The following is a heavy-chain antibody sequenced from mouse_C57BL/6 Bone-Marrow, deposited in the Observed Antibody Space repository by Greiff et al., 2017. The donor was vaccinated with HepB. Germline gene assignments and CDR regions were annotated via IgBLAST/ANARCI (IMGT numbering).Heavy chain of an antibody. J-gene: IGHJ4*01. CDR3: ARATTVVATEAMDY. Sequence: ESGPGLVKPSQSLSLTCSVTGYSITSGYYWNWIRQFPGNKLEWMGYISYDGSNNYNPSLKNRISITRDTSKNQFFLKLNSVTTEDTATYYCARATTVVATEAMDYWGQGTSVTVSS. D-gene: IGHD1-1*01. CDR2: ISYDGSN. V-gene: IGHV3-6*01. CDR1: GYSITSGYY.